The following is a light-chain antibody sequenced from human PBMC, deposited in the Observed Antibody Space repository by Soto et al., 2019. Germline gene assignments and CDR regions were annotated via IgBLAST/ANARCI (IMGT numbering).Light chain of an antibody. CDR1: QSVNSSY. CDR3: QQYDSSLFT. CDR2: GAS. V-gene: IGKV3-20*01. J-gene: IGKJ3*01. Sequence: EIVLTQSPGTLSLSPGERATLSCRASQSVNSSYLAWYQQKPGQAPRLLIYGASSRATGIPDRFSGSGSGTDFTLTISRLEPEDFAVYYCQQYDSSLFTFGPGTKVDIK.